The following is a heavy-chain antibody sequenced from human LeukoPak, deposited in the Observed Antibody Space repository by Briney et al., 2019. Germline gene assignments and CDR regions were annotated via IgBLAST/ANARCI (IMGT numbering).Heavy chain of an antibody. Sequence: PSETLSLTCAVYGGSFSGYYWSWIRQPPGKGLEWIGYIYYSGSTNYNPSLKSRATISVDTSKNQFSLKLSSVTAADTAVYYCARNLGGSSRVFDYWGQGTLVTVSS. CDR1: GGSFSGYY. CDR3: ARNLGGSSRVFDY. CDR2: IYYSGST. J-gene: IGHJ4*02. V-gene: IGHV4-34*11. D-gene: IGHD6-13*01.